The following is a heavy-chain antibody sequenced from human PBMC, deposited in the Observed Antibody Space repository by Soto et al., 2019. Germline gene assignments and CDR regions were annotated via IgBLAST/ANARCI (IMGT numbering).Heavy chain of an antibody. J-gene: IGHJ6*02. D-gene: IGHD6-13*01. Sequence: PGGSLRLSCAASGFTFSSYAMHWVRQAPGKGLEWVAVISYDGSNKYYADSVKGRFTISRDNSKNTLYLQMNSLRAEDTAVYYCARDRRIAAAGPSSYYYYGMDVWGQGTTVTVSS. V-gene: IGHV3-30-3*01. CDR1: GFTFSSYA. CDR3: ARDRRIAAAGPSSYYYYGMDV. CDR2: ISYDGSNK.